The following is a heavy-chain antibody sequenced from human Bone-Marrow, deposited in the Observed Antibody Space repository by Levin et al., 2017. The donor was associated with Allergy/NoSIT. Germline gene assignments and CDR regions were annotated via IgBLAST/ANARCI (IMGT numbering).Heavy chain of an antibody. V-gene: IGHV3-33*01. CDR1: GFTFSSYG. CDR2: IWYDGSNK. J-gene: IGHJ3*02. D-gene: IGHD3-22*01. CDR3: AREVHYDKADGAFDI. Sequence: QPGGSLRLSCAASGFTFSSYGMHWVRQAPGKGLEWVAVIWYDGSNKYYADSVKGRFTISRDNSKNTLYLQMNSLRAEDTAVYYCAREVHYDKADGAFDIWGQGTMVTVSS.